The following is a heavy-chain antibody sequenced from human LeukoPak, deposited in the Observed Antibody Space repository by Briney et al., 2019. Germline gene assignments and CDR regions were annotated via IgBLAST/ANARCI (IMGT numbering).Heavy chain of an antibody. CDR1: GFTVSGSY. V-gene: IGHV3-66*01. Sequence: GGSLRLSCAGSGFTVSGSYLSWVRQPPGKGLEWVSIIYTSGGTYYADSVKGRFTISRDNAKNSLYLQMNSLRAEDTAVYYCATRGYSYGRAIDYWGQGTLVTVSS. CDR3: ATRGYSYGRAIDY. J-gene: IGHJ4*02. CDR2: IYTSGGT. D-gene: IGHD5-18*01.